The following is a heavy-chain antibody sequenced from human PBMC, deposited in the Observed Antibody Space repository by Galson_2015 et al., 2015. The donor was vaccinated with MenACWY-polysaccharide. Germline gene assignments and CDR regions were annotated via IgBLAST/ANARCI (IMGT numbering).Heavy chain of an antibody. J-gene: IGHJ4*02. D-gene: IGHD6-13*01. CDR2: ISYDGSKE. Sequence: SLRLSCAAAGFTFSSYGIHWVRQAPGKGLEWVALISYDGSKEYYADDVKGRFSISRDNSKNTLYLQMNSLRVEDTAVYYCTKDRLAAAGDPDYWGQGTLVTVSS. V-gene: IGHV3-30*18. CDR1: GFTFSSYG. CDR3: TKDRLAAAGDPDY.